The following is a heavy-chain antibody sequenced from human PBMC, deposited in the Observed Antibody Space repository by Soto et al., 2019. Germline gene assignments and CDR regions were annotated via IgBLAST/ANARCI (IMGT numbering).Heavy chain of an antibody. Sequence: EVQLVESWGGLVQPGGSLKLSCAVSGFTFSGSAIHWVRKASGKGLEWDGRIRTKANSYATSYAASVGGRFTISRDDSKNTAYLQMNRLKTEDTAVYYCTRPVESNWFDPWGQGTLVTVSS. CDR1: GFTFSGSA. CDR2: IRTKANSYAT. V-gene: IGHV3-73*02. CDR3: TRPVESNWFDP. J-gene: IGHJ5*02.